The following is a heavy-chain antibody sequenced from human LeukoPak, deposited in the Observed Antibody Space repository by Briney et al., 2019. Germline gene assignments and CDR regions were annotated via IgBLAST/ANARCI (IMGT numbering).Heavy chain of an antibody. V-gene: IGHV1-46*01. Sequence: ASVKVSCKASGYTFTSYYMHWVRQAPGQGLEWMGIINPSGGSTSYAQKFQGRVTMTRDMSTSTVYMELSSLRSEDTAVYYCARVGTYSSSSRTRWLLDYWGQGTLVTVSS. CDR2: INPSGGST. CDR1: GYTFTSYY. J-gene: IGHJ4*02. D-gene: IGHD6-6*01. CDR3: ARVGTYSSSSRTRWLLDY.